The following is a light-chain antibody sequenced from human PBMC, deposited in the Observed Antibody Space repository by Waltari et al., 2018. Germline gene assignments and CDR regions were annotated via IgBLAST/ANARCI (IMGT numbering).Light chain of an antibody. CDR2: KFS. J-gene: IGKJ4*01. CDR1: QSLVHSDGNTY. CDR3: KPGTHWALT. V-gene: IGKV2-30*02. Sequence: DVVMTQSPLSLPVTLGQPASISCRSSQSLVHSDGNTYLDWFQQRPGQSPRRLIYKFSKREAGRADRFSASGSGTDITLNISMVDAEDVGVYYCKPGTHWALTFGGGTKVEIK.